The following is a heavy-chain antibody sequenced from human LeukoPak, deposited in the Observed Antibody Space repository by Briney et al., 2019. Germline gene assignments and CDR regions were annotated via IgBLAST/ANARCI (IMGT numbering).Heavy chain of an antibody. Sequence: SETLSLTCTVSGGSISGSSYYWGWIRQPPGKGLEWIGSIYYSGSTYYNPSLKSRVTISVDTSKNQFSLKLSSVTAADTAVYYCARGRRGYSYGPIFDPWGQGTLVTVSS. J-gene: IGHJ5*02. V-gene: IGHV4-39*07. CDR1: GGSISGSSYY. D-gene: IGHD5-18*01. CDR3: ARGRRGYSYGPIFDP. CDR2: IYYSGST.